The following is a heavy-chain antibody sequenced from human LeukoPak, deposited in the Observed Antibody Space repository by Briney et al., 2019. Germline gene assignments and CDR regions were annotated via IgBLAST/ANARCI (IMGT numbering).Heavy chain of an antibody. CDR2: IYTSGST. Sequence: PSETLSLTCTVSGGSISSGSYYWSWIRQPAGKGLEWIGRIYTSGSTNYNPSLKSRVTISVDTSKNQFSLKLSSVTAADTAVYYCAREVVVTAFVDYWGQGTLVTVSS. V-gene: IGHV4-61*02. CDR3: AREVVVTAFVDY. D-gene: IGHD2-21*02. CDR1: GGSISSGSYY. J-gene: IGHJ4*02.